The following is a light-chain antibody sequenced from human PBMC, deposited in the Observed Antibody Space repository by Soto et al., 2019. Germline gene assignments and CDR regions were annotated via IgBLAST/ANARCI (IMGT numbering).Light chain of an antibody. V-gene: IGKV3D-15*01. CDR2: GAS. J-gene: IGKJ5*01. CDR3: QQYNNWPLT. Sequence: EIVLTQSPATLSVSPGERAALSCRASQSVSNNLAWYQQKPGQPPRLLIFGASTRATGIPARFSGSGSEAEFALTITSLQSEDFAVYWCQQYNNWPLTFGPGTRLEIK. CDR1: QSVSNN.